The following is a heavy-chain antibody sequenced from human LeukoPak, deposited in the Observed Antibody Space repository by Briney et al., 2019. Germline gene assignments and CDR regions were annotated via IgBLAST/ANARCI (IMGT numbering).Heavy chain of an antibody. CDR3: TSSEWKVRGVTTEDY. CDR2: IRSKANSYAT. CDR1: GFTFSGSA. Sequence: GGSLRLSCAASGFTFSGSAMHWVRQASGKGLEWVGRIRSKANSYATAYAASVKGRFTISRDDTKNTAYLQMNSLKTEDTAVYYCTSSEWKVRGVTTEDYWGQGTLVTVPS. J-gene: IGHJ4*02. V-gene: IGHV3-73*01. D-gene: IGHD3-10*01.